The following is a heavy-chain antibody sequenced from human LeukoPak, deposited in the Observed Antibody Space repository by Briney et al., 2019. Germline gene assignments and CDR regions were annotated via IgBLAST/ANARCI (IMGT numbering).Heavy chain of an antibody. V-gene: IGHV3-43*02. J-gene: IGHJ5*02. CDR3: AKSQRWLQLNHWFDP. CDR1: GFTFDDYA. D-gene: IGHD5-24*01. Sequence: PGGSLRLSCAASGFTFDDYAMHWVRQAPGKGLEWVSLISGDGGSTYYADFVKGRFTISRDNSKNSLYLQMNSLRTEDTALYYCAKSQRWLQLNHWFDPWGQGTLVTVSS. CDR2: ISGDGGST.